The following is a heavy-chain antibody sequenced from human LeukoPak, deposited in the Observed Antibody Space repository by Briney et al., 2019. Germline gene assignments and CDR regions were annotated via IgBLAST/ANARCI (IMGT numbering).Heavy chain of an antibody. CDR2: IYYSGST. Sequence: SETLSLTCTVSGGSISSSSYYWGWIRQPPGKGLEWIGSIYYSGSTYYNPSLKSRVTISVDTSKNQFSLKLSSVTAADTAVYYGARHDALPAAIFPPSWGQGTLVTVSS. V-gene: IGHV4-39*01. CDR1: GGSISSSSYY. J-gene: IGHJ5*02. CDR3: ARHDALPAAIFPPS. D-gene: IGHD2-2*01.